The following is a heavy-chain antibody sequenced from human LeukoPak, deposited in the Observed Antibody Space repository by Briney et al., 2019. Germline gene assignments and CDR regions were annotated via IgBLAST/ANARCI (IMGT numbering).Heavy chain of an antibody. CDR1: GFTFSIYE. CDR2: IYSGGGKI. CDR3: TRDYNGDEDLDY. Sequence: PGGSLRLSCIASGFTFSIYEMNWVRQAPGKGLEWISFIYSGGGKILYADSVKGRFTTSRDDAKNSLHLEMNSLRVDDTALYYCTRDYNGDEDLDYWGQGTLVTVSS. J-gene: IGHJ4*02. D-gene: IGHD2-8*01. V-gene: IGHV3-48*03.